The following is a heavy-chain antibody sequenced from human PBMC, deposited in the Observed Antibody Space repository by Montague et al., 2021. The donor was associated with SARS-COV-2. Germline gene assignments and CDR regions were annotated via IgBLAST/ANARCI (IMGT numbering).Heavy chain of an antibody. CDR1: GFTVSSNY. Sequence: SLRLSCAASGFTVSSNYMSWVRQAPGKGLEWVSDIYSGGSTCYADSVKGRFTISRDNSKNTVYLQMNSLRAEDTAVYYCARDTPKQLNYYYGMDVWGQGTTVTVSS. V-gene: IGHV3-66*01. J-gene: IGHJ6*02. D-gene: IGHD6-13*01. CDR3: ARDTPKQLNYYYGMDV. CDR2: IYSGGST.